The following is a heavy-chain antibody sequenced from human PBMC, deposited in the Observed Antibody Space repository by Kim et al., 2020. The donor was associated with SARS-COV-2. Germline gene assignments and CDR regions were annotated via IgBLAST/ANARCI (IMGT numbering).Heavy chain of an antibody. CDR1: GFTFSSYA. CDR3: AKVTPPWLKTGGLHWKKGGWFDP. CDR2: ISGSGGST. D-gene: IGHD2-8*02. J-gene: IGHJ5*02. Sequence: GGSLRLSCAASGFTFSSYAMSWVRQAPGKGLEWVSAISGSGGSTYYADSVKGRFTISRDNSKNTLYLQMNSLRAEDTAVYYCAKVTPPWLKTGGLHWKKGGWFDPWGQGTLVTVSS. V-gene: IGHV3-23*01.